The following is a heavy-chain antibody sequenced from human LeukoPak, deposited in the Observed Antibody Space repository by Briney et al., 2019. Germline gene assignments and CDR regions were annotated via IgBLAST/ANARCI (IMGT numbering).Heavy chain of an antibody. D-gene: IGHD6-25*01. CDR1: GGSISSYY. Sequence: SETLSLTCTVSGGSISSYYWSWIRQPAGKGLEWIGRFYTSGSTNYNPSLKSRVTISVDTSKNQFSLKLSSVTAADTAVYYCARDRPFGYSSGNYYYYMDVWGKGTTVTVSS. V-gene: IGHV4-4*07. J-gene: IGHJ6*03. CDR3: ARDRPFGYSSGNYYYYMDV. CDR2: FYTSGST.